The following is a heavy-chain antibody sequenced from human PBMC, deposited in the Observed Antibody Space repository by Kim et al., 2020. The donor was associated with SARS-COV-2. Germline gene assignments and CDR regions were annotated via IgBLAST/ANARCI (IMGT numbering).Heavy chain of an antibody. Sequence: GGSLRLSCAASRFTFSRYAMSWVRQAPGKGLEWVSLIYSGGSSTYYADSVKGRFTISRDNSKNTLYLQMNSLRAEDTAVYYCATHYYDSSAYLLPDAFDIWGQGTMVTVSS. CDR3: ATHYYDSSAYLLPDAFDI. CDR1: RFTFSRYA. D-gene: IGHD3-22*01. CDR2: IYSGGSST. V-gene: IGHV3-23*03. J-gene: IGHJ3*02.